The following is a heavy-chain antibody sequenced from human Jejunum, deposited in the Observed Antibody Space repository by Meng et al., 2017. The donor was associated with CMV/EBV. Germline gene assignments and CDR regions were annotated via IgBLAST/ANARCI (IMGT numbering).Heavy chain of an antibody. CDR3: ARQDHSSWDFDS. V-gene: IGHV1-2*04. D-gene: IGHD1-26*01. CDR1: GYRFTGHY. CDR2: INPNSGDT. Sequence: SCKASGYRFTGHYMHWVRQAPGQGLEWMGWINPNSGDTNYAQNFQRWVTMTRDTSTNTAYMELRRLTSGDTAVYYCARQDHSSWDFDSWGQGTLVTVSS. J-gene: IGHJ4*02.